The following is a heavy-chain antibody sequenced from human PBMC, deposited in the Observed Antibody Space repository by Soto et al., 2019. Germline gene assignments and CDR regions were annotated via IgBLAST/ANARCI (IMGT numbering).Heavy chain of an antibody. Sequence: SETLSLTCTFSGGSIXSSSYYLGWIRQPPGKGLEWIGSIYYSGSTYYSPSLKSRISLSVDTSKNQFSLTLTSVTAADTAVYFCARHGLTAYMAYYFDFWGQGTLVTVSS. J-gene: IGHJ4*02. CDR3: ARHGLTAYMAYYFDF. CDR1: GGSIXSSSYY. CDR2: IYYSGST. D-gene: IGHD3-16*01. V-gene: IGHV4-39*01.